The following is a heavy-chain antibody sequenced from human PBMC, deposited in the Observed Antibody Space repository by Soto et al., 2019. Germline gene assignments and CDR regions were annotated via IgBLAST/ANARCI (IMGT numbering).Heavy chain of an antibody. V-gene: IGHV3-15*01. D-gene: IGHD6-6*01. J-gene: IGHJ5*02. CDR1: GFTFSNAR. CDR3: TTDPPFIAARPLHDWFDP. Sequence: GGSLRLSCAASGFTFSNARMSWVRQAPGKGLEWVGRIKSKTDGGTTDYAAPVKGRFTISRDDSKNTLYLQMNSLKTEDTAVYYCTTDPPFIAARPLHDWFDPWGQGTLVTVSS. CDR2: IKSKTDGGTT.